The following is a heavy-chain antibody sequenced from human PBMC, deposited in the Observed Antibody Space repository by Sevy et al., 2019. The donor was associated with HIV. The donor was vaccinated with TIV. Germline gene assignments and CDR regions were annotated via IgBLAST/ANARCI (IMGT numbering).Heavy chain of an antibody. CDR2: ISSSSSTI. CDR1: GFTFSSYS. Sequence: GGSLRLSCAASGFTFSSYSMNWVRQAPGKGLEWVSYISSSSSTIYYADSVKGRFTISRDNAKNSLYLQMNSLRDEDTAVYYCARGGGKQWLDQTLNAFDIWGQGTMVTVSS. CDR3: ARGGGKQWLDQTLNAFDI. V-gene: IGHV3-48*02. D-gene: IGHD6-19*01. J-gene: IGHJ3*02.